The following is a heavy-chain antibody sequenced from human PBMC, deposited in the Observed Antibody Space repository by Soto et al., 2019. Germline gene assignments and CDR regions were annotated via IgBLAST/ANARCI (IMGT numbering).Heavy chain of an antibody. CDR1: GSDITIAYY. V-gene: IGHV4-38-2*01. D-gene: IGHD7-27*01. Sequence: PSETLTVTCAFSGSDITIAYYLCCIRQPPVNGLEWIGSIFHTGKTYYNPSLRSRVTISLDTSNNHFSLTLTSVTAADTAIYYCATAPGANSWSHSRFDPWGQGTQVTVSS. CDR3: ATAPGANSWSHSRFDP. J-gene: IGHJ5*02. CDR2: IFHTGKT.